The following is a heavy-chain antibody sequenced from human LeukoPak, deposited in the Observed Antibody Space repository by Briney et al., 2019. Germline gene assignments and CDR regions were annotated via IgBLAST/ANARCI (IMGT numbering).Heavy chain of an antibody. Sequence: GESLKISCKGSGYSFTGYRISWVRQMPGKGLEWMGRIDPSDSYTNYSPSFQGHVTISTDKSISTAYLQWSSLKASDTAMYYCASLKDSSGRYFDYWGQGTLVTVSS. CDR3: ASLKDSSGRYFDY. CDR2: IDPSDSYT. V-gene: IGHV5-10-1*01. D-gene: IGHD6-25*01. CDR1: GYSFTGYR. J-gene: IGHJ4*02.